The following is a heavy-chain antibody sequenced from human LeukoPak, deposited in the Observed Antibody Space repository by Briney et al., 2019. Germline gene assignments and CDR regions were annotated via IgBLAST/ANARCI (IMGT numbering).Heavy chain of an antibody. CDR3: ARVLDR. V-gene: IGHV3-74*01. J-gene: IGHJ4*02. Sequence: PGGSLRLSCAPSGFTFSSYWMHWVRQATGKGLVWVSRISSDGSTTSYAASVKGRFTISRDNAKNTLYLQMNSLKAEDTAVYYCARVLDRWGQGTLVTVSS. CDR1: GFTFSSYW. CDR2: ISSDGSTT.